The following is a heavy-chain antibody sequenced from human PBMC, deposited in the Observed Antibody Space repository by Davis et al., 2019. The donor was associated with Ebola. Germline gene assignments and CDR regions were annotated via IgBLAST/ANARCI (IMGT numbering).Heavy chain of an antibody. CDR3: ARDGLWGFDSYWVPAY. CDR1: GFAISSKP. Sequence: GESLKISCTVSGFAISSKPMYWVRQGPGKGLVFVSRIDTDGSRINYADSVKGRFTISRDNAKNTLYLQMNSLGADDTAVYFCARDGLWGFDSYWVPAYWGQGTLVTVSA. D-gene: IGHD3-10*01. V-gene: IGHV3-74*01. CDR2: IDTDGSRI. J-gene: IGHJ4*02.